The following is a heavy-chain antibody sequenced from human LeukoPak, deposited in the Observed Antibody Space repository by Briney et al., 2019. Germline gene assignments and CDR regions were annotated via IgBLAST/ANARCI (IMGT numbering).Heavy chain of an antibody. CDR2: IYYSGST. CDR1: GGSIGSGGYY. CDR3: ARLDGDYPKIDY. J-gene: IGHJ4*02. Sequence: PSETLSLTCTVSGGSIGSGGYYWSWIRQHPGKGLEWIGYIYYSGSTYYNPSLKSRVTISVDTSKNQFSLKLSSVTAADTAVYYCARLDGDYPKIDYWGQGTLVTVSS. D-gene: IGHD4-17*01. V-gene: IGHV4-31*03.